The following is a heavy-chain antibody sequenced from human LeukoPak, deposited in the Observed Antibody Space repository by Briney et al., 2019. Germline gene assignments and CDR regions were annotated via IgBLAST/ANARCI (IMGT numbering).Heavy chain of an antibody. V-gene: IGHV3-7*01. J-gene: IGHJ4*02. CDR2: INPDGNEK. D-gene: IGHD6-13*01. CDR1: GLTFTDFW. Sequence: GGPLRLSCAASGLTFTDFWMNWVRLAPGRGLEWLANINPDGNEKYYVDSVKGRSAMSRDNAKNEVYLEMNSLRAEDTGVYYCSGRDSSRSPRAYWGQGTLVSVSS. CDR3: SGRDSSRSPRAY.